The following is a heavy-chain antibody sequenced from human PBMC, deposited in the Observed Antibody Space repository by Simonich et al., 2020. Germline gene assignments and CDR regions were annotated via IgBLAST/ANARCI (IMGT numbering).Heavy chain of an antibody. CDR3: ARHLQLGPFDY. D-gene: IGHD1-1*01. CDR1: GGSFSGYY. Sequence: QVQLQQWGAGLLKPSETLSLTCAVYGGSFSGYYWSWIGRPQGKGLEWIGEIKQSGSTNYNPSLKSRVTISVDTSKNQFSLKLRSVTAADTAVYYCARHLQLGPFDYWGQGTLVTVSS. CDR2: IKQSGST. J-gene: IGHJ4*02. V-gene: IGHV4-34*01.